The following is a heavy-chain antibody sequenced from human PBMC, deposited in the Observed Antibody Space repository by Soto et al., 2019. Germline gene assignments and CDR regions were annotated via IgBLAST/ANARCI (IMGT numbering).Heavy chain of an antibody. CDR1: GGTFSSYT. V-gene: IGHV1-69*02. J-gene: IGHJ3*02. CDR2: IIPILGIA. D-gene: IGHD2-15*01. CDR3: ASLLTVDAFDI. Sequence: QVQLVQSGAEVKKPGSSVKVSCKASGGTFSSYTISWVRQAPGQGLEWMGRIIPILGIANYAQKFQGRVTITADKSTSTAYMALSSLRSEDTAVYYCASLLTVDAFDIWGQGTMVTVSS.